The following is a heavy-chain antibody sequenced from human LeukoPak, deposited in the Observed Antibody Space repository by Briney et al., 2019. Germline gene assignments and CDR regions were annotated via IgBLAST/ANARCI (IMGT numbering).Heavy chain of an antibody. CDR1: GYSISSGYY. V-gene: IGHV4-38-2*02. D-gene: IGHD3-16*01. J-gene: IGHJ4*02. CDR2: VSHSGST. CDR3: ARDRGGATDFDF. Sequence: PSETLSLTCTVSGYSISSGYYWGWIRQSPGKGLEHIGSVSHSGSTYYNPSFKSRLTISLDMSRNRFSLNLISVTAADTAMYFCARDRGGATDFDFWGQGTLVTVSS.